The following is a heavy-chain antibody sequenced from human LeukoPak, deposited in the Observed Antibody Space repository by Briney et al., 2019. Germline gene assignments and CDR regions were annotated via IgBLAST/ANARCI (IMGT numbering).Heavy chain of an antibody. D-gene: IGHD1-26*01. CDR2: ITGSGVST. V-gene: IGHV3-23*01. J-gene: IGHJ4*02. Sequence: GGSLRLSCAAPGVTFSTYAMTWVRQTPGKGLEWVSAITGSGVSTFYAESVKGRFTISRDNSKNTLFLQMNSLRAEDTAVYYCAKGVVGVTSPNSLDYWGQGTLVTVSS. CDR1: GVTFSTYA. CDR3: AKGVVGVTSPNSLDY.